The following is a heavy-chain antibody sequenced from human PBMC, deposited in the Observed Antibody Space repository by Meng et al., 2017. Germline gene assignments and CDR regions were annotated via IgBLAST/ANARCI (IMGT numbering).Heavy chain of an antibody. Sequence: GASLMISCAASGFTFSCYAIGWVRQAPGKGLEWVSAISGSGGSTYYADSVKGRFTISRDNSKNTLYLQMNSLRAEDTAVYYCAKDLWGDIVVVVAAHDYWGQGTLVTVSS. CDR2: ISGSGGST. J-gene: IGHJ4*02. CDR1: GFTFSCYA. V-gene: IGHV3-23*01. D-gene: IGHD2-15*01. CDR3: AKDLWGDIVVVVAAHDY.